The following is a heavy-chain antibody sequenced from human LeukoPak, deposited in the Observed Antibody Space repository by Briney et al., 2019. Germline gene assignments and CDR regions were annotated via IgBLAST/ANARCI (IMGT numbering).Heavy chain of an antibody. V-gene: IGHV3-30*03. CDR1: GFTFSSYS. D-gene: IGHD2-21*02. CDR3: ARDRKLAYCGGDCYSRSWFDP. CDR2: ISYDGSNK. J-gene: IGHJ5*02. Sequence: PGGSLRLSCAASGFTFSSYSMTWVRQAPGKGLEWVAVISYDGSNKYYADSVKGRFTISRVNSKNTLYLQMNSLRAEDTAVYYCARDRKLAYCGGDCYSRSWFDPWGQGTLVTVSS.